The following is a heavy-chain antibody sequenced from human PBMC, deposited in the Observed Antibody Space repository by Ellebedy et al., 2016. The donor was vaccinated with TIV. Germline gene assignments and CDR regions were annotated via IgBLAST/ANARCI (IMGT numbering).Heavy chain of an antibody. V-gene: IGHV3-23*01. J-gene: IGHJ1*01. CDR1: GSSFSSYA. D-gene: IGHD4-17*01. CDR3: AKDKFTVNMYFLGGEHLQH. CDR2: LSGSGDST. Sequence: GESLKISXAASGSSFSSYAMTWVRQAPGKGLEWVSALSGSGDSTYYADSVKGRFTISRDNSENTLYLQMNSLRAEDTAVYYCAKDKFTVNMYFLGGEHLQHWGRGTLVIVSS.